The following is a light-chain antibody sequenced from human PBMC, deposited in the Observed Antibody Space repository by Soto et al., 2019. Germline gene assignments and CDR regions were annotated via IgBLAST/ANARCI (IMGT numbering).Light chain of an antibody. CDR1: SSNIGAGYE. CDR3: QSYDSSLSALYV. V-gene: IGLV1-40*01. CDR2: GNN. Sequence: SLLTQPPSVTGAPGQMITISYTGSSSNIGAGYEVHWYQQLPGTAPKLLIYGNNNRPSGVPDRFSGSKSGTSASLAITGLQAEDEADYYCQSYDSSLSALYVFGTGTKVTVL. J-gene: IGLJ1*01.